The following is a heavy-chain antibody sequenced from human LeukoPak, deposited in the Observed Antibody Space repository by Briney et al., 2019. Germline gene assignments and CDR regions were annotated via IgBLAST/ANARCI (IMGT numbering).Heavy chain of an antibody. CDR1: GYTFTSYG. D-gene: IGHD3-3*01. CDR3: ARATDYYDFWSGYIPYYYYMDV. CDR2: ISAYNGNT. J-gene: IGHJ6*03. V-gene: IGHV1-18*01. Sequence: ASVKVSCMASGYTFTSYGISWVRQAPGQGLEWMGWISAYNGNTNYAQKLQGRVTMTTDTSTSTAYMELRSLRSDDTAVYYCARATDYYDFWSGYIPYYYYMDVWGKGTTVTVSS.